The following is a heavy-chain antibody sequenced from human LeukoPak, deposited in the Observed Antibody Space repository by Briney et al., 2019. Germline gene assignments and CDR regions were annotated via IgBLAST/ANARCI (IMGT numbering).Heavy chain of an antibody. Sequence: GASVKVSCKASGYTFTGYYMHWVRQAPGQGLEWMGIINPSGGSTSYAQKFQGRVTMTRDTSTSTVYMELSSLRSEDTAVYYCARATGGLAVVVIGNYFDYWGQGTLVTVSS. CDR3: ARATGGLAVVVIGNYFDY. J-gene: IGHJ4*02. V-gene: IGHV1-46*01. CDR1: GYTFTGYY. CDR2: INPSGGST. D-gene: IGHD3-22*01.